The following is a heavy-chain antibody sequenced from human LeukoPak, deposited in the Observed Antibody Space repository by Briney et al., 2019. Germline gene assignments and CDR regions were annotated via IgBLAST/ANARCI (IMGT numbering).Heavy chain of an antibody. J-gene: IGHJ3*02. V-gene: IGHV1-18*01. CDR2: VSGHNGNK. CDR1: GYTFTTYG. CDR3: ARDTSYDFWSAPTELFDI. Sequence: ASVKVSCKASGYTFTTYGISWMRQAPGQGLEWVGWVSGHNGNKNYAQKLQGRVTMTTDTSTSTAYMELRSLRSDDTAVYYCARDTSYDFWSAPTELFDIWGQGTMVTVSS. D-gene: IGHD3-3*01.